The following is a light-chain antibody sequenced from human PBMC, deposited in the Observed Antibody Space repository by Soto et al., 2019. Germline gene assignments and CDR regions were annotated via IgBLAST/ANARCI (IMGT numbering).Light chain of an antibody. CDR3: QQYGTSPSWT. CDR2: GAS. V-gene: IGKV3-20*01. CDR1: QSVSSSY. Sequence: EIMLKQSPATLSLSPGERATLSCRAIQSVSSSYLAWYQQKPGQAPRLLIYGASSRATGIPDKFSGSGSGTDFTLTISRLEPEDFAVYYCQQYGTSPSWTFGQGTKVDI. J-gene: IGKJ1*01.